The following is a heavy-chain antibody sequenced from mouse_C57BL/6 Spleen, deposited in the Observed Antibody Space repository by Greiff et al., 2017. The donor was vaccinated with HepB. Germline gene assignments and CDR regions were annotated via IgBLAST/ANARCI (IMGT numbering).Heavy chain of an antibody. CDR1: GYTFTSYT. Sequence: VQLQQSGAELARPGASVKMSCKASGYTFTSYTMHWVKQRPGQGLEWIGYINPSSGYTKYNQKFKDKATLTADKSSSTAYMQLSSLTSEDSAVYYCARSGDDYSWSFDVWGTGTTVTVSS. CDR3: ARSGDDYSWSFDV. CDR2: INPSSGYT. V-gene: IGHV1-4*01. D-gene: IGHD2-13*01. J-gene: IGHJ1*03.